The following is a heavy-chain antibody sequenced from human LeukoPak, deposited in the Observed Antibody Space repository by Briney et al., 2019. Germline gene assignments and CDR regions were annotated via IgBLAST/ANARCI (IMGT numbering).Heavy chain of an antibody. V-gene: IGHV3-15*01. CDR2: IKNKTNGGTT. CDR1: GFIFSSAW. CDR3: ARGLCTSTSCYQGPFDF. Sequence: GGSLRLSCEASGFIFSSAWMTWVRQAPGKGLEWVGHIKNKTNGGTTDYAAPVKGRFIISRDDSKKTLYLQMNRLRTEDTAVYYCARGLCTSTSCYQGPFDFWGQGMLVTVSS. J-gene: IGHJ4*02. D-gene: IGHD2-2*01.